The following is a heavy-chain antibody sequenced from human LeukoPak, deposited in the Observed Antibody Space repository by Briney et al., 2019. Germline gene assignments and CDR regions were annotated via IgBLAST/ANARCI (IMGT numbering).Heavy chain of an antibody. J-gene: IGHJ3*02. V-gene: IGHV3-7*04. CDR1: GFTFSSYW. CDR2: IKQDVSEK. Sequence: GGSLRLSCAASGFTFSSYWISWVRQAAGEGLEWVANIKQDVSEKYYVDSVKGRFTISRHNAKSSLYLQMNTLRPEDTAVYYCARGGPDALDIWGPGTMVTVSS. CDR3: ARGGPDALDI.